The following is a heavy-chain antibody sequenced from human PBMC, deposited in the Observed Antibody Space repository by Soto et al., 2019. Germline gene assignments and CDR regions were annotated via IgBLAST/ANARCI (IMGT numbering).Heavy chain of an antibody. CDR3: ARSQTYDFWSGYYNAAPLDY. CDR2: IYYSGST. CDR1: GGSISSGGYY. Sequence: QVQLQESGPGLVKPSQTLSLTCTVSGGSISSGGYYWSWIRQHPGKGLEWIGYIYYSGSTYYNPSLNSRVTISVDSSKTQFSLKLSSVTAADTAVYYCARSQTYDFWSGYYNAAPLDYWGQGTLVTVSS. D-gene: IGHD3-3*01. J-gene: IGHJ4*02. V-gene: IGHV4-31*03.